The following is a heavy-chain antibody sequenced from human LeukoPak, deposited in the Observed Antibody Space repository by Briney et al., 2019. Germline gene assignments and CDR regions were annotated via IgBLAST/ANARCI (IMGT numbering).Heavy chain of an antibody. D-gene: IGHD5-12*01. CDR1: GFIFSSYS. J-gene: IGHJ6*03. Sequence: GAPLRLSCAASGFIFSSYSMNWVRQAPGKELEWLSSISSGSSYIYYADSVKGRFTISRDNAKNSLYLQMNSLSAEDTAVYYCAYTSGYDFSSYYYYYMDVWGKGTTVTVSS. CDR3: AYTSGYDFSSYYYYYMDV. V-gene: IGHV3-21*01. CDR2: ISSGSSYI.